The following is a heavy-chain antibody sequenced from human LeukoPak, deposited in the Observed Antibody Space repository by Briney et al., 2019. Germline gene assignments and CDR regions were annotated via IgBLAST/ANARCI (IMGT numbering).Heavy chain of an antibody. Sequence: PGGSLRLSCAASGFTFSSYAMRWVRQAPGKGLEWVSAISGNGGSTYYADAVKGRFTISRDNSKNTLYLQMNSLRAEDTAVYYCAKVPLGYCSSTSCPAGWFDPWGQGTLVTVSS. D-gene: IGHD2-2*01. CDR3: AKVPLGYCSSTSCPAGWFDP. V-gene: IGHV3-23*01. J-gene: IGHJ5*02. CDR2: ISGNGGST. CDR1: GFTFSSYA.